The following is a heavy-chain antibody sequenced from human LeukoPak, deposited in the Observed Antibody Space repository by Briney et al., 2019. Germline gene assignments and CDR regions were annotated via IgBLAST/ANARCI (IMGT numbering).Heavy chain of an antibody. CDR3: ARGTTVTGIDAFDI. J-gene: IGHJ3*02. V-gene: IGHV3-11*06. Sequence: PGGSLRLSCAASGFTFSDYYMSWIRQAPGRGLEWVSYISSSSSYTNYADSVKGRFTISRDNAKNSLYLQMNSLRAEDTAVYYCARGTTVTGIDAFDIWGQGTMVTVSS. CDR2: ISSSSSYT. D-gene: IGHD4-17*01. CDR1: GFTFSDYY.